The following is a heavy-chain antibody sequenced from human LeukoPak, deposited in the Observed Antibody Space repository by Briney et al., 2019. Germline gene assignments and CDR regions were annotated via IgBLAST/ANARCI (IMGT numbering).Heavy chain of an antibody. J-gene: IGHJ4*02. CDR2: INHSGST. Sequence: RPSETLSLTCAVYGGSFSGYYWSWIRQPPGKGLEWMGEINHSGSTNYNPSLKSRVTISVDTSKNQFSLKLSSVTAADTAVYYCASKVVPAATVGHFDYWGQGTLVTVSS. V-gene: IGHV4-34*01. D-gene: IGHD2-2*01. CDR1: GGSFSGYY. CDR3: ASKVVPAATVGHFDY.